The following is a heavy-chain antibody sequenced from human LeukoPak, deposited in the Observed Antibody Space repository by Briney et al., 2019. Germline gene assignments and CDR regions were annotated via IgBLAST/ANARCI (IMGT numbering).Heavy chain of an antibody. CDR1: GGSISSYY. D-gene: IGHD5-24*01. J-gene: IGHJ4*02. V-gene: IGHV4-59*08. Sequence: SETLSLTCTVSGGSISSYYWSWIRQPPGKGLEWIGYIYYSGSTNYNPSLKSRVTISVDTSKNQFSLKLSSVTAADTAVYYCARHAPMAAERNFDYWGQGTLVTVSS. CDR2: IYYSGST. CDR3: ARHAPMAAERNFDY.